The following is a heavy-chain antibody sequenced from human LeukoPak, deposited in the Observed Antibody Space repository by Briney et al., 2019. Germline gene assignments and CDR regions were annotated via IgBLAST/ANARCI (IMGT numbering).Heavy chain of an antibody. J-gene: IGHJ6*02. CDR3: AKMYYTSTYGMDV. Sequence: GGSLRLSCAASGFTFSSYAMSWVRQAPGKGLEWVSIISDSGGVTYYADSVKGRFTISRDNSKNTLYLQMNSLRVEDAAEYYCAKMYYTSTYGMDVWGRGTTVIVSS. CDR1: GFTFSSYA. D-gene: IGHD3-10*01. V-gene: IGHV3-23*01. CDR2: ISDSGGVT.